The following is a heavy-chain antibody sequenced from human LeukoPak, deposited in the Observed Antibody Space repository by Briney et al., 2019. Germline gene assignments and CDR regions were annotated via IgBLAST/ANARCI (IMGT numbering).Heavy chain of an antibody. D-gene: IGHD5-18*01. Sequence: ASVKVSCMAPVYTFPNYHIHWVRQAPGQGLEWMGIINPGGGSTSYAQRFQGRVTMTRDTSTSTVYMELSSLRSEDTAVYYCARGLIQNDYWGQGTLVTVSS. CDR2: INPGGGST. CDR3: ARGLIQNDY. CDR1: VYTFPNYH. J-gene: IGHJ4*02. V-gene: IGHV1-46*01.